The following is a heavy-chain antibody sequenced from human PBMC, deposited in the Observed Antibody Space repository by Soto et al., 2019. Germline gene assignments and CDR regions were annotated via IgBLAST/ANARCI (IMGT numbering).Heavy chain of an antibody. CDR2: ISSSSYI. CDR1: GFTFSSYS. V-gene: IGHV3-21*01. D-gene: IGHD2-2*01. J-gene: IGHJ6*03. CDR3: ARGYIVVVPAAMEDYYYMDV. Sequence: GGSLRLSCAASGFTFSSYSMNWVRQAPGKGLEWVSSISSSSYIYYADSVKGRFTISRDNAKNSLYLQMNSLRAEDTAVYYCARGYIVVVPAAMEDYYYMDVWGKGTTVTVPS.